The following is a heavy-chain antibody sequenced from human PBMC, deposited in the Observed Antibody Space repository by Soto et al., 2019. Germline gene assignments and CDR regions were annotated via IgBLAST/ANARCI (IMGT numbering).Heavy chain of an antibody. Sequence: GRSLRLSCAAPEFTFIHYVMPWVRQAPGKGLEYVSVITSNGGSTDYANSVKGRFTISRDNSKNTLYLEMGALRPEDMAVYYCARGGYCSGVSCSSSPRAMYFVFLRRGILVTVS. D-gene: IGHD2-15*01. CDR1: EFTFIHYV. CDR3: ARGGYCSGVSCSSSPRAMYFVF. V-gene: IGHV3-64*01. CDR2: ITSNGGST. J-gene: IGHJ2*01.